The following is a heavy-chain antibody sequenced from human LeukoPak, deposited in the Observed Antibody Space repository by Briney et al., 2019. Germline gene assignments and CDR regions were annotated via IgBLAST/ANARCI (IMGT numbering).Heavy chain of an antibody. Sequence: GGSLRLSCVASGFTFSSYDMSWVRQAPGKGLEWVSAISGRGGNTDYADSVKGRFTISRDNSKNTLYLQMNSLRAEDTAVYYCAKDRISYCSGDCPDGFDIWGQGTMVTVSS. D-gene: IGHD2-21*02. CDR1: GFTFSSYD. V-gene: IGHV3-23*01. J-gene: IGHJ3*02. CDR2: ISGRGGNT. CDR3: AKDRISYCSGDCPDGFDI.